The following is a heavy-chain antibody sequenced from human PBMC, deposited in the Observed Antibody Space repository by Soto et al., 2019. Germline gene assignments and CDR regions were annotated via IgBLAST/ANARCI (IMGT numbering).Heavy chain of an antibody. D-gene: IGHD2-8*01. CDR2: TYYRSNWYT. J-gene: IGHJ5*01. CDR3: ARLIGNSWLDS. V-gene: IGHV6-1*01. CDR1: GDSVSSNSVA. Sequence: PSQTLSLTCAISGDSVSSNSVACNWIRQSPSRGLEWLGRTYYRSNWYTDYAVSVKGRITISPDTSNNQLSLQLNSVTPDDTAVYYCARLIGNSWLDSWGQGTLVTVSS.